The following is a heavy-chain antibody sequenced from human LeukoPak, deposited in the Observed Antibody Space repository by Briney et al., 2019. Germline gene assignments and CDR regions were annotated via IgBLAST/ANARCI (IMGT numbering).Heavy chain of an antibody. Sequence: ASVKVSCKASGYTFISYDINWVRQATGQGLEWMGWMNPNSGITGYAQKFQGRVSMTRNTSTNTAYMELSSLRSEDTAVYYCARGLYYYDSNGRTPYDYWGQGTLVTVSS. V-gene: IGHV1-8*01. D-gene: IGHD3-22*01. J-gene: IGHJ4*02. CDR2: MNPNSGIT. CDR3: ARGLYYYDSNGRTPYDY. CDR1: GYTFISYD.